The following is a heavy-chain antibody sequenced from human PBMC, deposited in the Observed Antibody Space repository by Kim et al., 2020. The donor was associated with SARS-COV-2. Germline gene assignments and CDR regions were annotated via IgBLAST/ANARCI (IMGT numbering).Heavy chain of an antibody. CDR3: ARVREGGSSRYYFDY. CDR2: ISSSSGYT. V-gene: IGHV3-11*05. CDR1: GFTFSDYY. Sequence: GGSLRLSCAASGFTFSDYYMSWIRQAPGKGLEWFSYISSSSGYTNYADSVKGRFIISRDNAKNSLYLQMNSLRAEDTAVYYCARVREGGSSRYYFDYWG. J-gene: IGHJ4*01. D-gene: IGHD6-13*01.